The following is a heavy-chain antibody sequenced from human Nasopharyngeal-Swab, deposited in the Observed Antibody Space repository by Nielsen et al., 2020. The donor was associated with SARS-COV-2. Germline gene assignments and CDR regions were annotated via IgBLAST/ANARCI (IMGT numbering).Heavy chain of an antibody. V-gene: IGHV3-30*02. CDR3: AKDRRLWSNDFDY. Sequence: GESLKISCAASGFTFSSYAMYWVRQAPGEGLDWVAFIRNDGSNKNYADSVKGRFTISRDNSKNTLYLQMNSLRAEDTAMYYCAKDRRLWSNDFDYWGQGTLVTVSS. CDR1: GFTFSSYA. J-gene: IGHJ4*02. D-gene: IGHD4/OR15-4a*01. CDR2: IRNDGSNK.